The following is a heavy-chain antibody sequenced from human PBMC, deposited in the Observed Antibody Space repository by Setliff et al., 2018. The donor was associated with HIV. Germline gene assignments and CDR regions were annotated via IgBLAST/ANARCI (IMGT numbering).Heavy chain of an antibody. D-gene: IGHD2-15*01. CDR1: GGSISSSNW. V-gene: IGHV4-4*02. Sequence: PSETLSLTCAVYGGSISSSNWWSWVRQPPGQGLEWIGEIYYSGNTNYNPSLKSRVTMSVDKPKNHLSLKLSSVTAADTALYYCAKGTPSCSFCFDNWGLGTLVTVSS. J-gene: IGHJ4*02. CDR3: AKGTPSCSFCFDN. CDR2: IYYSGNT.